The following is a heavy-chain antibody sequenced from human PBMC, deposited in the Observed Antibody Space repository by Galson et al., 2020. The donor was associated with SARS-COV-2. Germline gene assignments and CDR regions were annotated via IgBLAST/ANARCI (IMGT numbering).Heavy chain of an antibody. CDR3: ARDSGCSGGSCYLSSVLYYYYMDV. D-gene: IGHD2-15*01. V-gene: IGHV4-59*01. Sequence: SETLSLTCTVSGGSISSYYWSWIRQPPGKGLEWIGYIYYSGSTNYNPSLKSRVTISVDTSKNQFSLKLSSVTAADTAVYYCARDSGCSGGSCYLSSVLYYYYMDVWGKGTTVTVSS. CDR1: GGSISSYY. J-gene: IGHJ6*03. CDR2: IYYSGST.